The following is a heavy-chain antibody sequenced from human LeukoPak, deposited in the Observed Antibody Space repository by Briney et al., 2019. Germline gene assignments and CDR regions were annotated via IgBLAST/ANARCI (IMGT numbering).Heavy chain of an antibody. CDR2: IWYDGSNK. J-gene: IGHJ4*02. D-gene: IGHD3-22*01. Sequence: GGSLRLSCAASGFTFSSYGMHWVRQAPGKGLEWVAVIWYDGSNKCYADSVKGRFTISRDNSKNTLYLQMNSLRAEDTAVYYCARDDDSSGSTDYWGQGTLVTVSS. CDR1: GFTFSSYG. V-gene: IGHV3-33*01. CDR3: ARDDDSSGSTDY.